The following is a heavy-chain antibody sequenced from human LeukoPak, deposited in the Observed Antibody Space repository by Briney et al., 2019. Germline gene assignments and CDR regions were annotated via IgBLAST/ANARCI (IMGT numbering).Heavy chain of an antibody. D-gene: IGHD3-16*01. CDR2: INHSGST. Sequence: PGDPLSLTCAVYGGSFSGYYWSWIRQPPGKGLEWIGEINHSGSTNYNPSLKSRVTISVDTSKNQFSLKLSSVTAADTAVYYCARAGDGGPIDYWGQGTLVTVSS. CDR1: GGSFSGYY. V-gene: IGHV4-34*01. J-gene: IGHJ4*02. CDR3: ARAGDGGPIDY.